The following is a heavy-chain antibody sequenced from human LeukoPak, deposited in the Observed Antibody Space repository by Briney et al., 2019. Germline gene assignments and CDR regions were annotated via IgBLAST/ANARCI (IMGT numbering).Heavy chain of an antibody. Sequence: GASVKVSCKASGYTFTSYGISWVRQAPGQGLEWMGWINPNSGGTNYAQKFQGRVTMTRDTSISTAYMELSGLRSDDTAVYYCAREGGSMTTVSGWFDPWGQGTLVTVSS. D-gene: IGHD4-11*01. J-gene: IGHJ5*02. CDR2: INPNSGGT. CDR3: AREGGSMTTVSGWFDP. CDR1: GYTFTSYG. V-gene: IGHV1-2*02.